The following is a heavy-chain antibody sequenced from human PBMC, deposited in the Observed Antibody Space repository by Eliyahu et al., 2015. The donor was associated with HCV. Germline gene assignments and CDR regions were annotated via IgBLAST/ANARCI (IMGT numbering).Heavy chain of an antibody. D-gene: IGHD3-16*01. J-gene: IGHJ4*02. CDR1: GFXFSDHY. Sequence: EVQLVESGGGLVQPGGSXRLXCGGXGFXFSDHYVAWVRQAPGKGLGWVGRSRNKANSYTSEYAPSVRGRFTISRDSSENSVSLQMNSLKTDDTAFYYCARVNGSYAADFWGQGTLVIVSS. V-gene: IGHV3-72*01. CDR2: SRNKANSYTS. CDR3: ARVNGSYAADF.